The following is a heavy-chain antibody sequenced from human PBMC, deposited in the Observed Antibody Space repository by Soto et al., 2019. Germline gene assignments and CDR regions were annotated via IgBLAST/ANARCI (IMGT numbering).Heavy chain of an antibody. CDR1: GYSFTSYW. CDR3: ARRAGARNQKVYGMDV. J-gene: IGHJ6*02. Sequence: PGESLKISCKGSGYSFTSYWISWVRQMPGKGLEWMGRIDPSDSYTNYSPSFQGHVTISADKSISTAYLQWSSLKASDTAMYYCARRAGARNQKVYGMDVWGQGTTVTVSS. D-gene: IGHD1-26*01. V-gene: IGHV5-10-1*01. CDR2: IDPSDSYT.